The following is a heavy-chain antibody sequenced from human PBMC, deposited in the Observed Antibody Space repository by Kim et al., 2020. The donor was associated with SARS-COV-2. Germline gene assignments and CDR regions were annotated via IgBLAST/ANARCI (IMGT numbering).Heavy chain of an antibody. Sequence: GGSLRLSCAASGFTFSSYGIHWVRQAPGKGLEWVAVISYDGSHKDYADSVKGRFTIPRENSKNTLYLQMNSLRAEDTAVYYCAKDHYGSGSYFPYYYYGMDVWGQGTTVTVSS. V-gene: IGHV3-30*18. CDR2: ISYDGSHK. D-gene: IGHD3-10*01. CDR3: AKDHYGSGSYFPYYYYGMDV. J-gene: IGHJ6*02. CDR1: GFTFSSYG.